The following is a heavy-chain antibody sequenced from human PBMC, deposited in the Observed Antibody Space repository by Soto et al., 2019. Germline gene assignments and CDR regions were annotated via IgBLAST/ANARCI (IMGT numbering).Heavy chain of an antibody. CDR1: GGSISSSSYY. CDR3: ARPGNYGSGSYLYYLDY. D-gene: IGHD3-10*01. CDR2: IYYSGST. V-gene: IGHV4-39*01. Sequence: QLQLQESGPGLVKPSETLSLTCTVSGGSISSSSYYWGWIRQPPGKGLEWIGSIYYSGSTYYNPSLKSRVTRSVDTSKNPFSLKLSSVTAADTAVYYCARPGNYGSGSYLYYLDYWGQGTRVTVSS. J-gene: IGHJ4*02.